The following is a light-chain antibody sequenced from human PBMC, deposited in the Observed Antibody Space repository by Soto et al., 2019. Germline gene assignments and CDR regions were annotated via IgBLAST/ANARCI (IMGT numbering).Light chain of an antibody. CDR3: KQRSYWPWT. CDR1: QSISDT. Sequence: EIVMTQSPATLSVSPGGRATLSCRASQSISDTLAWYQQKPGQAPRLLIYGAFARVPGFQARFSGSGSGTDFTLTIRSLEPEDSALFYCKQRSYWPWTFGQGTKVDIK. V-gene: IGKV3-15*01. J-gene: IGKJ1*01. CDR2: GAF.